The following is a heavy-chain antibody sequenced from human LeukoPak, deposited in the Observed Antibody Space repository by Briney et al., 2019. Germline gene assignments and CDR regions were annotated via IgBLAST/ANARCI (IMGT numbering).Heavy chain of an antibody. CDR2: IYYSGST. J-gene: IGHJ4*02. D-gene: IGHD2-15*01. CDR1: GGSISSSSYY. CDR3: ARVEVAATLDY. Sequence: SETLSLTCTVSGGSISSSSYYWGWIRQPPGKGLEWIGSIYYSGSTYYNPSLKSRVTISVDTSKNQFSLKLSSVTAADTAVYYCARVEVAATLDYWGQGTLVAVSS. V-gene: IGHV4-39*07.